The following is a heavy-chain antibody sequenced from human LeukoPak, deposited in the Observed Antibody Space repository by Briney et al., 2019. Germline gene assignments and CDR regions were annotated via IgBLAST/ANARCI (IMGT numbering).Heavy chain of an antibody. CDR2: ISSSSSYI. J-gene: IGHJ5*02. V-gene: IGHV3-21*04. Sequence: GGSLRLSCAASGFTFSSYSMNWVRQAPGKGLEWVSSISSSSSYIYYADSVKGRFTISRDNAKNSLYLQMNSLRAEDTAVYYCAKDPRNFLRFLEWLGDNWFDPWGQGTLVTVSS. CDR1: GFTFSSYS. D-gene: IGHD3-3*01. CDR3: AKDPRNFLRFLEWLGDNWFDP.